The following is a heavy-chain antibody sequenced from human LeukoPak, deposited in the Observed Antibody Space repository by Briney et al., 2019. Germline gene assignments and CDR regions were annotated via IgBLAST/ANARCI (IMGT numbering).Heavy chain of an antibody. CDR1: GFTFSSYG. D-gene: IGHD3-22*01. V-gene: IGHV3-23*01. J-gene: IGHJ4*02. Sequence: GGSLRLSCAASGFTFSSYGMSWVRQAPGKGLEWVSAISGSGGSTYYADSVKGRFTISRDNSKNTLYLQMNSLRAGDTAVYYCAKVSMIVVAGDFDYWGQGTLVTVSS. CDR3: AKVSMIVVAGDFDY. CDR2: ISGSGGST.